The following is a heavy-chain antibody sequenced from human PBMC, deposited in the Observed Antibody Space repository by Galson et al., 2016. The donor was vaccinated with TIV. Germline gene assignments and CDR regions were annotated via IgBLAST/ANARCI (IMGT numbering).Heavy chain of an antibody. CDR3: ARRGNYLSDAFDI. D-gene: IGHD1-7*01. CDR2: ISTTSNYI. Sequence: SLRLSCAVSGFSFSSYTMIWVRQAPGKGLEWVASISTTSNYIYYADSLKGRFTISRDNAEDSLYLQINNLKAEDTALYYCARRGNYLSDAFDIWGQVTMVTVS. V-gene: IGHV3-21*06. J-gene: IGHJ3*02. CDR1: GFSFSSYT.